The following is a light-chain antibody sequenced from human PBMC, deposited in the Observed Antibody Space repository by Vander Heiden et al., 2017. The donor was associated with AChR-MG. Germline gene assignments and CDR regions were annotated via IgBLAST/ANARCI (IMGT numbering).Light chain of an antibody. CDR1: SGSVSTSYY. Sequence: QTVVTQEPSFSVSPGGTVTLTCGLSSGSVSTSYYPSWYQQTPGQAPLTLIHSTNTRSAGVPDRFSGSILGNKAALTITGAQADDESDYYCVLYMGSGISVFGGGTKVTVL. CDR2: STN. J-gene: IGLJ2*01. V-gene: IGLV8-61*01. CDR3: VLYMGSGISV.